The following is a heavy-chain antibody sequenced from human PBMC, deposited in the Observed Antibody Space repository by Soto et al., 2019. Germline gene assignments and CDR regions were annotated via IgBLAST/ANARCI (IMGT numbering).Heavy chain of an antibody. CDR1: GFRLSDHG. J-gene: IGHJ5*02. Sequence: QVQLVESGGGVVQPGSSLRLSCAASGFRLSDHGMHWVRQAPGKGLEWVAISYSDGRNKYYADSVKGRFTISRDNSKNTLDLQMNGLRGEDTALYYWARASWQQLGDLWGQGTLVTVSS. CDR3: ARASWQQLGDL. V-gene: IGHV3-33*01. D-gene: IGHD6-13*01. CDR2: SYSDGRNK.